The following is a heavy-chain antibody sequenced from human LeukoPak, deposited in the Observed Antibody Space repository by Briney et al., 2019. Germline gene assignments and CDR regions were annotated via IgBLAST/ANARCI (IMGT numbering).Heavy chain of an antibody. D-gene: IGHD3-3*01. CDR2: IYYSGST. CDR1: GGSISSGGYY. J-gene: IGHJ5*02. CDR3: ARDNYDFWSGNWFDP. V-gene: IGHV4-30-4*01. Sequence: SETLSLTRTVSGGSISSGGYYWSWIRQPPGKGLEWIGYIYYSGSTYYNPSLKSRVTISVDTSKNQFSLKLSSVTAADTAVYYCARDNYDFWSGNWFDPWGQGTLVTVSS.